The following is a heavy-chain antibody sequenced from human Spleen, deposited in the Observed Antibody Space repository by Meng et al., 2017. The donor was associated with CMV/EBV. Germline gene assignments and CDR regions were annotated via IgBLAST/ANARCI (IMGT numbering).Heavy chain of an antibody. CDR2: INPNSGGT. D-gene: IGHD6-25*01. V-gene: IGHV1-2*02. J-gene: IGHJ4*02. Sequence: ASVKVSCKASGYTFTGYYMHWVRQAPGQGLEWMGWINPNSGGTNYAQKFQGRVTMTRDTSISTAYMELSRLRSDDTAVYYCARDGVAAAHLIDYWGQGTLVTVSS. CDR1: GYTFTGYY. CDR3: ARDGVAAAHLIDY.